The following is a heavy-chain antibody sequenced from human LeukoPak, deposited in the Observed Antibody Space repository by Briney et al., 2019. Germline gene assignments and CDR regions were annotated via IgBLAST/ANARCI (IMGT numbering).Heavy chain of an antibody. CDR3: ARDVMRRDGYKFDY. CDR1: GDTFSSYA. Sequence: ASVKVSCKASGDTFSSYAISWVRQAPGQGLEWMGRIIPIFGTANYAQKFQGRVTITTDESTSTAYMELSSLRSEDTAVYYCARDVMRRDGYKFDYWGQGTLVTVSS. CDR2: IIPIFGTA. V-gene: IGHV1-69*05. J-gene: IGHJ4*02. D-gene: IGHD5-24*01.